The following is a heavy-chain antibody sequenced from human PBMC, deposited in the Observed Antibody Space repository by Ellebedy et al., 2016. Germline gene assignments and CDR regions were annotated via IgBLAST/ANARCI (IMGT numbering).Heavy chain of an antibody. CDR1: GYTFTSYG. Sequence: ASVKVSCKAFGYTFTSYGISWVRQAPGQGLEWMGWISVYNGNTKYAQRLQGRVTMTTDTSTTTAYMELRSLTSDDTAVYYCGRVVGDYIWGSYRLDNWGQGTLVTVSS. CDR3: GRVVGDYIWGSYRLDN. CDR2: ISVYNGNT. J-gene: IGHJ4*02. V-gene: IGHV1-18*01. D-gene: IGHD3-16*02.